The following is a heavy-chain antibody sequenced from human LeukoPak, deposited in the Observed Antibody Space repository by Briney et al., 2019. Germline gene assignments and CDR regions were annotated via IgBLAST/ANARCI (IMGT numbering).Heavy chain of an antibody. Sequence: SETLSLTCAVYGGSFSGYYWRWIRQPPGKGLEWIGEINHSGSTNYNPSLKSRVTISVDTSKNQFSLKLSSVTAADTAVYYCARGRREGDNGADWWFDPWGQGTLVTVSS. D-gene: IGHD2-8*01. J-gene: IGHJ5*02. CDR1: GGSFSGYY. CDR3: ARGRREGDNGADWWFDP. V-gene: IGHV4-34*01. CDR2: INHSGST.